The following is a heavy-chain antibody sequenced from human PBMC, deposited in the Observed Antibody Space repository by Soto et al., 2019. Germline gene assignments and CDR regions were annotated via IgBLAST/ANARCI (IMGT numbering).Heavy chain of an antibody. V-gene: IGHV3-11*01. CDR3: AKGLWSGSWVAPEKKNWFDP. CDR1: GFTFSDYY. J-gene: IGHJ5*02. Sequence: GGSLRLSCAASGFTFSDYYMSWIRQAPGKGLEWVSYISSSGSTIYYADSVKGRFTISRDNAKNSLYLQMNSLRAEDTAVYYCAKGLWSGSWVAPEKKNWFDPWGQGTLVTVSS. CDR2: ISSSGSTI. D-gene: IGHD3-3*01.